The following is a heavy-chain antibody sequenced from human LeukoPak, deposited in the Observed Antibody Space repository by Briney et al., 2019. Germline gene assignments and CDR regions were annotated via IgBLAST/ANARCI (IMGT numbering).Heavy chain of an antibody. Sequence: KASETLSLTCTVSGGSISSGGYYWSWIRQHPGKGLEWIGYIYYSGSTYYNPSLKSRVTISVDTSKNQFSLKLSSVTAADTAVYYCARGGYCSSTSCLGPEDYWGQGTLVTVSS. V-gene: IGHV4-31*03. CDR1: GGSISSGGYY. J-gene: IGHJ4*02. CDR2: IYYSGST. D-gene: IGHD2-2*03. CDR3: ARGGYCSSTSCLGPEDY.